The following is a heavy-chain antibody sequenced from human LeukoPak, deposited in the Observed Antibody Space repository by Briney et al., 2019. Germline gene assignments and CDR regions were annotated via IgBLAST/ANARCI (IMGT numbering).Heavy chain of an antibody. CDR3: AKDRDYYDSSGYYVVLDY. Sequence: GGSLRLSRAASGFTFSSYSMNWVRQAPGKGLEWVSAISGSGGSTYYADSVKGRFTISRDNSKNTLYLQMNSLRAEDTAVYYCAKDRDYYDSSGYYVVLDYWGQGTLVTVSS. CDR1: GFTFSSYS. D-gene: IGHD3-22*01. V-gene: IGHV3-23*01. CDR2: ISGSGGST. J-gene: IGHJ4*02.